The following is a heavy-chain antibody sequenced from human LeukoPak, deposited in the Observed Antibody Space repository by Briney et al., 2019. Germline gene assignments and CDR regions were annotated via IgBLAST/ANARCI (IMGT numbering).Heavy chain of an antibody. Sequence: SETLSLTCAVYGGSFSGYYWSWIRQPPGKGLEWIGEINQSGSTNYNPSLESRVSMSIDKSKNHLSLEVTSVTAADTAIYYCTRESGAFSPFGFWGQGTLLTVSS. V-gene: IGHV4-34*01. CDR2: INQSGST. J-gene: IGHJ4*02. D-gene: IGHD1-26*01. CDR3: TRESGAFSPFGF. CDR1: GGSFSGYY.